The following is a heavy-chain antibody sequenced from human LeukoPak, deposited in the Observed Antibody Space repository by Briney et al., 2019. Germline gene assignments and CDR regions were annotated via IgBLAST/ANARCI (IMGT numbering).Heavy chain of an antibody. Sequence: PGGSLRLSCAASGFSFSDYYMSWIRQAPGKGLEWVSFISSSGSFIYYADSVKGRFTISRDNAKNSLYLQMSSLRVEDTAVYYCASNMAANYHYYYGIDVWGQGTTVTVSS. V-gene: IGHV3-11*01. D-gene: IGHD6-6*01. CDR2: ISSSGSFI. J-gene: IGHJ6*02. CDR3: ASNMAANYHYYYGIDV. CDR1: GFSFSDYY.